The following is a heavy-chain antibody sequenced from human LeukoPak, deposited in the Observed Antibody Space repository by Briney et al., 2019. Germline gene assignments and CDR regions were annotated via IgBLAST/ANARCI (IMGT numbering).Heavy chain of an antibody. CDR2: ISATGGTI. CDR3: ATDWAWGGFDY. CDR1: GFTFSSNG. V-gene: IGHV3-48*03. J-gene: IGHJ4*02. D-gene: IGHD3-16*01. Sequence: GGSLRLSCAASGFTFSSNGMNWVRQAPGKGLEWVSYISATGGTIYYAGSVKGRFTVSRDNSKNTLYLQMNSLTAEDTAVYYCATDWAWGGFDYWGQGVLVTVSS.